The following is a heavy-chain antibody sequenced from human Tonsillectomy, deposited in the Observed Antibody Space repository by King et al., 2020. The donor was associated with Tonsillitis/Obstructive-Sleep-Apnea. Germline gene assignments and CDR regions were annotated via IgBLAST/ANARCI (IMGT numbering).Heavy chain of an antibody. D-gene: IGHD2-15*01. CDR2: IIPILGIA. CDR1: GGTFSSFG. CDR3: ARDLADNSYYYDMDV. V-gene: IGHV1-69*10. Sequence: QLVQSGAEVKKPGSSVKVSCKASGGTFSSFGISWVRQAPGQGLQWMGGIIPILGIADYAQKFQGRVTITADKFTSTAYMELSSLRSEDTAVYYCARDLADNSYYYDMDVWGQGTTVIVSS. J-gene: IGHJ6*02.